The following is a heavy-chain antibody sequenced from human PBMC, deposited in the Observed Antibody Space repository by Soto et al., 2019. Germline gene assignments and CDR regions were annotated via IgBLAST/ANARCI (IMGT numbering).Heavy chain of an antibody. J-gene: IGHJ4*02. CDR1: GDSISTSRW. CDR2: IYHSGST. V-gene: IGHV4-4*02. D-gene: IGHD3-22*01. Sequence: SETLSLTCAVSGDSISTSRWWTWVRQPPGKGLEWIGEIYHSGSTNYNPSFKSRVTISVDNSRNTLFLQMTSPRAEDTAVYYCARDYYKYYDSSGYYRSPAYWGQGTLVTVSS. CDR3: ARDYYKYYDSSGYYRSPAY.